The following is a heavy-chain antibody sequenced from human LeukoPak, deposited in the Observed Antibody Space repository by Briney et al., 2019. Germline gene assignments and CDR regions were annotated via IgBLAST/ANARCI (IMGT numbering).Heavy chain of an antibody. CDR2: TYYRSKWYN. CDR1: GDSVSRNSTA. J-gene: IGHJ6*02. V-gene: IGHV6-1*01. Sequence: SQTHSLTCAIAGDSVSRNSTAWNWIRQSPSRGLEWLGRTYYRSKWYNDYAVSVKSRINMNPDTSKNQFSLQLNSVTPEDTAVYYCVRGCGLDVWGQGTTVTVSS. CDR3: VRGCGLDV.